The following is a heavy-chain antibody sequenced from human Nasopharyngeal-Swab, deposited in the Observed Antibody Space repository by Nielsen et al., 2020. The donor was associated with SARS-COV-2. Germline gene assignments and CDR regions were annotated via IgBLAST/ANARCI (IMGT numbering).Heavy chain of an antibody. CDR2: ISAYNGNT. CDR3: ARVGGYDFWSGYYYYYYGMDV. V-gene: IGHV1-18*01. CDR1: GYTFTSYS. D-gene: IGHD3-3*01. J-gene: IGHJ6*02. Sequence: ASVKVSCKASGYTFTSYSISWVRQAPGQGLEWMGWISAYNGNTNYAQKLQGRVTMTTDTSTSTAYMELRSLRSDDTAVYYCARVGGYDFWSGYYYYYYGMDVWGQGTTVTVSS.